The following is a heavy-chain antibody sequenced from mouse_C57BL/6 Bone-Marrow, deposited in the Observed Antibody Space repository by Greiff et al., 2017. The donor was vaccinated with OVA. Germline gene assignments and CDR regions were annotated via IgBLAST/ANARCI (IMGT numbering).Heavy chain of an antibody. J-gene: IGHJ3*01. Sequence: QVQLQQPGAELVKPGASVKMSCKASGYTFTSYWITWVKQRPGQGLEWIGDIYPGSGSTNYNEKFKSKATLTVDTSSSTAYMQLSSLTSEDSAVYYCARELIYYYGSRPSAWFAYWGQGTLVTVSA. CDR1: GYTFTSYW. CDR3: ARELIYYYGSRPSAWFAY. D-gene: IGHD1-1*01. V-gene: IGHV1-55*01. CDR2: IYPGSGST.